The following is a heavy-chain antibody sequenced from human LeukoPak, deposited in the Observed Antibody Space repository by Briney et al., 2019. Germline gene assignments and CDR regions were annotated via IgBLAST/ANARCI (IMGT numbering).Heavy chain of an antibody. J-gene: IGHJ4*02. CDR3: ALTNRYIAAAGTGDY. Sequence: GGSLRLSCTDSGFTFSSYAMSWVRQAPGKGLEWVSAISGSGGSTYYADSVKGRFTISRDNSKNTLYLQMNSLRAEDTAVYYCALTNRYIAAAGTGDYWGQGTLVTVSS. CDR2: ISGSGGST. D-gene: IGHD6-13*01. CDR1: GFTFSSYA. V-gene: IGHV3-23*01.